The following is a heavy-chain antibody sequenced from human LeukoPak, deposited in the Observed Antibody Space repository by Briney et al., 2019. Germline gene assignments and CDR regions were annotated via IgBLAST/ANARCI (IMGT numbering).Heavy chain of an antibody. V-gene: IGHV3-74*01. Sequence: GGSLRLSCAASGLTFSSHWMHWVRQAPGKGLVWVSRITNDGSSTTYADSVKGRFTISRDNAENSLYLQMNSLRAEDTAVYYCARGGLRYFDWLLYPYYFDYWGQGTLVTVSS. CDR3: ARGGLRYFDWLLYPYYFDY. D-gene: IGHD3-9*01. CDR1: GLTFSSHW. J-gene: IGHJ4*02. CDR2: ITNDGSST.